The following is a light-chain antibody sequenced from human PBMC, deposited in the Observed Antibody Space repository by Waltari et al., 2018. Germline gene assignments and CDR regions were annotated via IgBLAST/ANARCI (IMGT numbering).Light chain of an antibody. J-gene: IGLJ2*01. CDR2: QDS. CDR1: NWGDKY. V-gene: IGLV3-1*01. Sequence: SYELTQPPSVPVSPGQTASITGSGDNWGDKYACWYQQNPGQSPVLVIYQDSKRPSGIPERFSGSNSGNTATLTISGTQAMDEADYYCQAWDSSTVVFGGGTKLTVL. CDR3: QAWDSSTVV.